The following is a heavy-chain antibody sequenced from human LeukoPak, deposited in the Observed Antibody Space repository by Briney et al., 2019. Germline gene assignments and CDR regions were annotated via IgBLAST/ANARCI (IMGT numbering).Heavy chain of an antibody. V-gene: IGHV4-59*01. J-gene: IGHJ4*02. D-gene: IGHD4-23*01. CDR3: SRDSGDYGGNPYYFDY. CDR2: MYYSGSS. CDR1: GGSISGYY. Sequence: PSETLSLTCTVSGGSISGYYWNWIRQTPGKGLEWIGYMYYSGSSTYNPSLKSRGSISLDTSKNQFSLKLNSVTAADTAIYYCSRDSGDYGGNPYYFDYWGPGTLGTVSS.